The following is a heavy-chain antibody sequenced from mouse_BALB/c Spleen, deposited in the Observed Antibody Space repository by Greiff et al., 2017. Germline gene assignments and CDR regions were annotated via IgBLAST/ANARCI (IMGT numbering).Heavy chain of an antibody. CDR2: IYPSDSYT. CDR1: GYTFTSYW. Sequence: QVQLKQPGAELVRPGASVKLSCKASGYTFTSYWINWVKQRPGQGLEWIGNIYPSDSYTNYNQKFKDKATLTVDKSSSTAYMQLSSPTSEDSAVYYCTRGATATKWYFDVWGAGTTVTVSS. J-gene: IGHJ1*01. V-gene: IGHV1-69*02. D-gene: IGHD1-2*01. CDR3: TRGATATKWYFDV.